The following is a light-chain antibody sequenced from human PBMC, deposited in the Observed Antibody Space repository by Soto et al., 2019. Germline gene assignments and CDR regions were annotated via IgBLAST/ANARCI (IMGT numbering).Light chain of an antibody. CDR3: QQYGRSPKT. J-gene: IGKJ1*01. Sequence: EMVLTQSPGTLSLSPVERATLSSSASQSVSSSYLAWYQQKPGQDPRLLIYGASSRATGIPDRFSGSGSGTDFTLTIRRLEPEDFAVYYCQQYGRSPKTFGQGTKVQIQ. V-gene: IGKV3-20*01. CDR2: GAS. CDR1: QSVSSSY.